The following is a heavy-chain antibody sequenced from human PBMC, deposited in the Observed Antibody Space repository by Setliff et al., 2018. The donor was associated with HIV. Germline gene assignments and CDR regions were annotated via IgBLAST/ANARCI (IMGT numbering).Heavy chain of an antibody. CDR1: GFTFTRSA. D-gene: IGHD1-26*01. CDR2: FGIGIDDT. J-gene: IGHJ3*02. V-gene: IGHV1-58*01. CDR3: AADMWSYYGAFAI. Sequence: SVKVSCKASGFTFTRSAVQWVRQARGQSLEWIGWFGIGIDDTNYAQMFQGRVTFTADMSTSTAYMELSGLRSEDTAVYYCAADMWSYYGAFAIWGQGTMVTVSS.